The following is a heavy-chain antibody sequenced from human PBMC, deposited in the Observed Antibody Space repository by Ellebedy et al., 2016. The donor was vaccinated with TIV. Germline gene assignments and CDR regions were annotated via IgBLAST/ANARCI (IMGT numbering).Heavy chain of an antibody. J-gene: IGHJ3*01. D-gene: IGHD3-3*01. Sequence: GESLKISCIGSGFIFNNYAMNWVRQAPGKGLEWVSVLGGGPDQEYYADSVKGRFTMSRDNYKNTVFLQMDSLTVEDTAVYYCAKDHISFNQRYDSFDVWGQGIMVTVSA. V-gene: IGHV3-23*01. CDR3: AKDHISFNQRYDSFDV. CDR2: LGGGPDQE. CDR1: GFIFNNYA.